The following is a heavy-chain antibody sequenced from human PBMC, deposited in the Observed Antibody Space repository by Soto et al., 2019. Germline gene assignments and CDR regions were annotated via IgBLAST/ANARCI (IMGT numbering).Heavy chain of an antibody. V-gene: IGHV4-59*01. J-gene: IGHJ3*02. Sequence: SETLSLTCTVSGGSISSYYWSWIRQPPGKGLEWIGYIYYSGSTNYNPSLKSRVTISVDMSKNQFSLKLSSVTAADTAVYYCARDRGVDYGDLDIWGQGTMVTVSS. CDR1: GGSISSYY. D-gene: IGHD4-17*01. CDR2: IYYSGST. CDR3: ARDRGVDYGDLDI.